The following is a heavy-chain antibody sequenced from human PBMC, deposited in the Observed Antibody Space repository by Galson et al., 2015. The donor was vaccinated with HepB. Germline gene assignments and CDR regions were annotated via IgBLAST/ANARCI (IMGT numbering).Heavy chain of an antibody. V-gene: IGHV1-46*04. CDR1: GYTFTSYY. Sequence: SVKVSCKASGYTFTSYYMHWVRQAPGQGLEWMGIINPSGGSTSYAQKLQGRVTMTRDTSTSTVYMELSSLRSEDTAVYYCARAAREPYILTGSDAFDIWGQGTMVTVSS. D-gene: IGHD3-9*01. CDR2: INPSGGST. J-gene: IGHJ3*02. CDR3: ARAAREPYILTGSDAFDI.